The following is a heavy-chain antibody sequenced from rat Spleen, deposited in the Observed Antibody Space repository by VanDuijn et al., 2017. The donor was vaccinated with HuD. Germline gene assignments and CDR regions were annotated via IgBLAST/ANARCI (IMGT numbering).Heavy chain of an antibody. CDR1: GFTFSSFP. D-gene: IGHD3-1*01. V-gene: IGHV5-46*01. Sequence: EVQLVESGGGLVQPGRSMKLSCAASGFTFSSFPMAWVRQAPTKGLEWVATISTSGGSTYYRDSVKGRFTISRDNAKSTLYLQMDSLRSEDTATYYCASRGPHWYFDFWGPGTMVTVSS. J-gene: IGHJ1*01. CDR2: ISTSGGST. CDR3: ASRGPHWYFDF.